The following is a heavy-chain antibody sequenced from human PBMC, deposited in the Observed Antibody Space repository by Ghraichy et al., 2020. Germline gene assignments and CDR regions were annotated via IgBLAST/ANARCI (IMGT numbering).Heavy chain of an antibody. CDR3: ARDRVHDFWSGSFVLYYYYGMDV. J-gene: IGHJ6*02. CDR2: IYYSGST. Sequence: SQTLSLTCTVSGGSISSGGYYWSWIRQHPGKGLEWIGYIYYSGSTYYNPSLKSRVTISVDTSKNQFSLKLSSVTAADTAVYYCARDRVHDFWSGSFVLYYYYGMDVWGQGTTVTVSS. CDR1: GGSISSGGYY. V-gene: IGHV4-31*03. D-gene: IGHD3-3*01.